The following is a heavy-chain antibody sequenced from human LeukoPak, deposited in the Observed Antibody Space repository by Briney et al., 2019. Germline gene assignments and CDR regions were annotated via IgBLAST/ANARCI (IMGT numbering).Heavy chain of an antibody. CDR3: ARIAARPGFFDY. J-gene: IGHJ4*02. D-gene: IGHD6-6*01. CDR2: IYYSGST. Sequence: SETLSLTCTVSGGSISSSSYYWGWIRQPPGKGLEWIGSIYYSGSTYYNPSLKSRVTISVDTSKNQFSLKLSSVTAADTAVYYCARIAARPGFFDYWGQGTLVTVSS. CDR1: GGSISSSSYY. V-gene: IGHV4-39*01.